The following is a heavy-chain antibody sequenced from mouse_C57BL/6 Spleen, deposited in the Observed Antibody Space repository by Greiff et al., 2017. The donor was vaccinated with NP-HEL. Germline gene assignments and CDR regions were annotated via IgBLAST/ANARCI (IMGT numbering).Heavy chain of an antibody. CDR3: ARGGVFDY. V-gene: IGHV14-2*01. Sequence: VQLQQSGAELVKPGASVKLSCTASGFNIKDYYMHWVKQRTEQGLEWIGRIDPEDGETKCAPKFQGKATITADTSSNTAYLQLSSLTSEDTAVYYCARGGVFDYWGQGTTLTVSS. CDR2: IDPEDGET. CDR1: GFNIKDYY. J-gene: IGHJ2*01.